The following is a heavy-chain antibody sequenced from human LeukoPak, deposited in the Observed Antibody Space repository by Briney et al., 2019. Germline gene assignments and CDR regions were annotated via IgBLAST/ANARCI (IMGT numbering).Heavy chain of an antibody. Sequence: SETLSLTCAVYGGSFSGYYWSWLRQPPGKGLEWIGEINHSGSPNYNPSLKSRVTISVDTSKNQFSLKLSSVTAADTAVYYCARGRGHYSNYRSPPRARGYYMDVWGKGTTVTVSS. CDR2: INHSGSP. V-gene: IGHV4-34*01. CDR1: GGSFSGYY. CDR3: ARGRGHYSNYRSPPRARGYYMDV. D-gene: IGHD4-11*01. J-gene: IGHJ6*03.